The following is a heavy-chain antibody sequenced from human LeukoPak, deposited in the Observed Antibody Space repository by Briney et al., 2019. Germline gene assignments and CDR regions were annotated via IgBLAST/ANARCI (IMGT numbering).Heavy chain of an antibody. CDR2: IIPIFGTA. CDR3: ARALSGYYYVYYYYYYMDV. D-gene: IGHD3-22*01. J-gene: IGHJ6*03. V-gene: IGHV1-69*06. Sequence: GASVKVSCKASGGTFSSYAISWVRQAPGQGLEWMGGIIPIFGTANYAQKFQGRVTITADKSTSTAYMELSSLRSEDTAVYYCARALSGYYYVYYYYYYMDVWGKGTTVTISS. CDR1: GGTFSSYA.